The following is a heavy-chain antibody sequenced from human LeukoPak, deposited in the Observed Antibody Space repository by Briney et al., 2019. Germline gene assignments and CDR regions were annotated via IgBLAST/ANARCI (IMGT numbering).Heavy chain of an antibody. J-gene: IGHJ3*01. Sequence: KPSQTLSLTCDISGDTVSSNSAAWNWIRQSPSRGLEWLGRTYYRSKWYYDYAVSVKSRITISPDTSENQFSLQLNSVTADDTAVYYCARGFALDFWGLGTMVTVSS. CDR3: ARGFALDF. CDR1: GDTVSSNSAA. CDR2: TYYRSKWYY. V-gene: IGHV6-1*01.